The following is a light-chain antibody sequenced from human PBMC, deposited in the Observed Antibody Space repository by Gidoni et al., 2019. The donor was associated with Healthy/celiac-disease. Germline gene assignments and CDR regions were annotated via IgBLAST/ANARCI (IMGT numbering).Light chain of an antibody. V-gene: IGKV1-39*01. Sequence: DIQMTQSPTSLSAAVGDRVTITCRASQSISSYLNWYQQKPGKAPKLLCYAASSLQSVVPSRFSGSGSGTDFTLTISSLQPEDFATYYCQQSYSTPRTFGQGTKVEIK. CDR2: AAS. CDR1: QSISSY. CDR3: QQSYSTPRT. J-gene: IGKJ1*01.